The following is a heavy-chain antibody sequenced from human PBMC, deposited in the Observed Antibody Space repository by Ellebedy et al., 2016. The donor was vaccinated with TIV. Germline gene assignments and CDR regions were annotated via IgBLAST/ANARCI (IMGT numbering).Heavy chain of an antibody. CDR1: GDSVSSIRGA. CDR3: ARSRNGYGPPLDY. V-gene: IGHV6-1*01. D-gene: IGHD1-1*01. J-gene: IGHJ4*02. CDR2: TYYRSKWYN. Sequence: SQTLSLTCSIPGDSVSSIRGAWNLIRQSPSGCLEWLGRTYYRSKWYNEYAVSVQSRITINPDTSKNQFSLQLTSVTPEDTAFYYCARSRNGYGPPLDYWGQGTLVTVSS.